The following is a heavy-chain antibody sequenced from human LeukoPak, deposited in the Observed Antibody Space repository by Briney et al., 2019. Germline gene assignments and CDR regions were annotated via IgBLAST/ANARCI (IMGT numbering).Heavy chain of an antibody. CDR1: GFTFDDYS. CDR3: TKDRYCTTTFCPLDY. Sequence: GGSLRLSCVASGFTFDDYSFHWGHQAPGKGLEWLSLISRDGCATYYADSVKGRFTISRDNSKNSLYLQMNSLRTEDTALYYCTKDRYCTTTFCPLDYWGQGTLVTVSS. V-gene: IGHV3-43*01. CDR2: ISRDGCAT. J-gene: IGHJ4*02. D-gene: IGHD2-8*01.